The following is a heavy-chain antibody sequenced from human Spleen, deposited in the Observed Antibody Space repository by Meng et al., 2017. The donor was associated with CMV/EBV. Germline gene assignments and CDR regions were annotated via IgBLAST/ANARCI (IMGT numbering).Heavy chain of an antibody. CDR3: ATFHARFLEWLGY. J-gene: IGHJ4*02. Sequence: ASVKVSCKASGGSFSSYTIRWVRQAPGKGLEWMGGFDPEDGETIYAQKFQGRVTMTEDTSTDTAYMELSSLRSEDTAVYYCATFHARFLEWLGYWGQGTLVTVS. V-gene: IGHV1-24*01. CDR2: FDPEDGET. D-gene: IGHD3-3*01. CDR1: GGSFSSYT.